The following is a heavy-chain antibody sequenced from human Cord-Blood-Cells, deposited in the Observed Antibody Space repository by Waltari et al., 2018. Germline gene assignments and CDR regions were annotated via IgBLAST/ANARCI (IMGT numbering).Heavy chain of an antibody. J-gene: IGHJ3*02. CDR2: IYYRGST. V-gene: IGHV4-39*07. Sequence: QLQLQESGPGLVKPSETLSLTCTVSGGTISSSSYYWGWIRQPPGKGLEWIGSIYYRGSTYYNPSLKSRVTISVDTSKNQFSLKLSSVTAADTAVYYCARDPGIDAFDIWGQGTMVTVSS. D-gene: IGHD3-10*01. CDR3: ARDPGIDAFDI. CDR1: GGTISSSSYY.